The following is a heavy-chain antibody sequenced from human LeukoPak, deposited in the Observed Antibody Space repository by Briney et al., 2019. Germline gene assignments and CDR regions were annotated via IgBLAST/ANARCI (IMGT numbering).Heavy chain of an antibody. J-gene: IGHJ5*02. Sequence: SETLSLTCTVSGGSISSYYWSWIRQPAGKGLEWIGRIYTSGSTNYNPSLKSRVTISVDKSKNQLSLKLSSVTAADTAVYYCARGGHDYGFFPWGQGTLVTVSS. CDR3: ARGGHDYGFFP. CDR2: IYTSGST. D-gene: IGHD4-17*01. CDR1: GGSISSYY. V-gene: IGHV4-4*07.